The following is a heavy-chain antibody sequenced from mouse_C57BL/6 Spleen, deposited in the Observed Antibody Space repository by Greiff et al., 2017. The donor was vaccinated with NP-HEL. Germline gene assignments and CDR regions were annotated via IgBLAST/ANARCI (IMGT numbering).Heavy chain of an antibody. Sequence: VQGVESGAELVKPGASVKISCKASGYAFSSYWMNWVKQRPGKGLEWIGQIYPGDGDTNYNGKFKGKATLTADKSSSTAYMQLSSLTSEDSAVYFCASPYYYGSSSWFAYWGQGTLVTVSA. D-gene: IGHD1-1*01. V-gene: IGHV1-80*01. CDR2: IYPGDGDT. J-gene: IGHJ3*01. CDR3: ASPYYYGSSSWFAY. CDR1: GYAFSSYW.